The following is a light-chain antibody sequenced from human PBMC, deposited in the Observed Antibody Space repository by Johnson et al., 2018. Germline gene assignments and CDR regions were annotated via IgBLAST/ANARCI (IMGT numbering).Light chain of an antibody. V-gene: IGLV1-51*02. CDR1: SSNIGNNY. Sequence: QSVFTQPPSVSAAPGQKVTISCSGSSSNIGNNYVSWYQQLPGTAPKLLIYENNKRPSGIPDRFSGSKSGTSATLGITGLQTGDEADYYCGTWDSSLSAGKVFGTGTKGTVL. CDR3: GTWDSSLSAGKV. CDR2: ENN. J-gene: IGLJ1*01.